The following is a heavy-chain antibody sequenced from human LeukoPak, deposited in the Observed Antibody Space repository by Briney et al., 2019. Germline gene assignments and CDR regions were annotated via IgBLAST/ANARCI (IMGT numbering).Heavy chain of an antibody. D-gene: IGHD2-15*01. CDR3: AREAPSCSGGSCYGDYFDY. J-gene: IGHJ4*02. V-gene: IGHV1-69*06. CDR1: RGTFSSYA. Sequence: AAVKVSCKASRGTFSSYAISWVRQAPGQGLEWMGGVIPIFGTANYAQKSQGRVTITADKSTSTAYMELSSLRSEDTAVYYCAREAPSCSGGSCYGDYFDYWGQGTLVTVSS. CDR2: VIPIFGTA.